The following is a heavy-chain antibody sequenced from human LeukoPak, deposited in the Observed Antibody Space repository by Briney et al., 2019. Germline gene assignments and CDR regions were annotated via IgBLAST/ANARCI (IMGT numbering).Heavy chain of an antibody. CDR3: ARGDRIAVAGTGVY. V-gene: IGHV1-69*04. CDR2: IIPILGIA. CDR1: GGTFSSYA. Sequence: GASVKVSCKASGGTFSSYAISWVRQAPGQGLEWMGRIIPILGIANYAQKFQGRVTITADKSTSTAYMELSSLRSEDTAVYYCARGDRIAVAGTGVYWGQGTLVTVSS. D-gene: IGHD6-19*01. J-gene: IGHJ4*02.